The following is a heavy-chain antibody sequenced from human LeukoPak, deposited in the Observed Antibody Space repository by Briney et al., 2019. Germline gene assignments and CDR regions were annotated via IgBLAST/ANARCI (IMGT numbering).Heavy chain of an antibody. Sequence: PSETLSFTCAVSGYSISSGYYWGWLRQPPGKGLEWIGSIYHSGSTYYNPSLKSRVTISVDTSKNQFSLKLSSVTAADTAVYYCASRVGATPYYYMDVWGKGTTVTVSS. CDR3: ASRVGATPYYYMDV. D-gene: IGHD1-26*01. CDR1: GYSISSGYY. V-gene: IGHV4-38-2*01. J-gene: IGHJ6*03. CDR2: IYHSGST.